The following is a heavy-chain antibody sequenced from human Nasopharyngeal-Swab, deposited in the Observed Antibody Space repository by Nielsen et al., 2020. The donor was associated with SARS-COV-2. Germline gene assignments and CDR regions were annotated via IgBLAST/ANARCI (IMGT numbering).Heavy chain of an antibody. CDR3: ARSPTWIQLWYYFDY. J-gene: IGHJ4*02. D-gene: IGHD5-18*01. CDR2: IYYSGST. V-gene: IGHV4-31*03. Sequence: SETLSLTCTVSGGSISSGGYYWSWIRQHPGKGLEWIGYIYYSGSTYYNPSLKSRVTISVDTSKNQFSLKLSSVTAADTAVYYCARSPTWIQLWYYFDYWGQGTLVTVSS. CDR1: GGSISSGGYY.